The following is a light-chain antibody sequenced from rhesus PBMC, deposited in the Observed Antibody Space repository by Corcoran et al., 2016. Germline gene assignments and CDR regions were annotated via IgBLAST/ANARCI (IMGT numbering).Light chain of an antibody. Sequence: DIQMTQSPSSLSASVGDRVTITCRASENVNNYLHWYQQKPGKAPKLLIYKASTLQSVVPSRFSGSGFGTDFTLTIISLQPEDFATYYCQHGYGTPFTFGPGTKLDIK. CDR3: QHGYGTPFT. CDR2: KAS. CDR1: ENVNNY. J-gene: IGKJ3*01. V-gene: IGKV1-74*01.